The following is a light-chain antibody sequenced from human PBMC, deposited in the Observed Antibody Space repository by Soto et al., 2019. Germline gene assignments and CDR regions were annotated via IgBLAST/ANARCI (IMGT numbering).Light chain of an antibody. V-gene: IGKV1-9*01. J-gene: IGKJ4*01. CDR3: QQVNSYPRT. CDR1: EGISSN. CDR2: EAS. Sequence: DIQLTQSPSFLSASVGDSVTITCRASEGISSNLAWYQQKPGKAPKLLIYEASTLQTGVPSRFSGSGSETEFTLTVSSLQPEDSATYYCQQVNSYPRTFGGGTKVEIK.